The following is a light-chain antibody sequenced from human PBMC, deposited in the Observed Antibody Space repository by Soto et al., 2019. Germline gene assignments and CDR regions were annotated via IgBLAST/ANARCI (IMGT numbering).Light chain of an antibody. J-gene: IGKJ2*01. CDR1: QSISSY. Sequence: DIQMTQSPSSLSASVGDRVTITCRASQSISSYLNWYQQKPGKAPNLLIFAASSLQSGVPSRFSGSGSGTAATLTISSLQPEDFATYYCRQCYSSPVTLGQGTKVEIK. V-gene: IGKV1-39*01. CDR3: RQCYSSPVT. CDR2: AAS.